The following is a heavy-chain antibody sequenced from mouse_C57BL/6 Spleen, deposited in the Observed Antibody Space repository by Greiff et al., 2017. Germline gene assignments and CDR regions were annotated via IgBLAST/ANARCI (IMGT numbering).Heavy chain of an antibody. CDR1: GFTFSSYA. D-gene: IGHD2-3*01. Sequence: EVKVVESGGGLVKPGGSLKLSCAASGFTFSSYAMSWVRQTPEKRLEWVATISDGGSYTYYPDNVKGRFTISRDNAKNNLYLQMSHLKSEDTAMYYCARDHDGYYAGFAYWGQGTLVTVSA. CDR3: ARDHDGYYAGFAY. J-gene: IGHJ3*01. CDR2: ISDGGSYT. V-gene: IGHV5-4*01.